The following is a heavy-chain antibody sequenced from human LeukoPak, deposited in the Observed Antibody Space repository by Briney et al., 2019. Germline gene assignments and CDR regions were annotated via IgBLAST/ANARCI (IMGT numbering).Heavy chain of an antibody. Sequence: GGSLRLSCAASGFTFSSYDMHWVRQATGKGLEWVSAIDTAGDTYYPGSVKGRFTISRENAKNSLYLQMNSLRAGDTAVYYCARVSSGGGKSFYFDYWGQGTLVTVSS. CDR2: IDTAGDT. D-gene: IGHD1-26*01. V-gene: IGHV3-13*01. J-gene: IGHJ4*02. CDR3: ARVSSGGGKSFYFDY. CDR1: GFTFSSYD.